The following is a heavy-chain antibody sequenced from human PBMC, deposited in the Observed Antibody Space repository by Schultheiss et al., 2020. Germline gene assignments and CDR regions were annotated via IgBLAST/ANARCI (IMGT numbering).Heavy chain of an antibody. CDR1: GGSVSSGSYY. J-gene: IGHJ4*02. V-gene: IGHV4-61*01. CDR3: ARDTSGWYDY. Sequence: SETLSLTCTVSGGSVSSGSYYWSWIRQPPGKGLEWIGYIYYSGSTYYNPSLKSRVTISVDTSKNQFSLKLSSVTAADTAVYYCARDTSGWYDYWGQGTLVTVSS. D-gene: IGHD6-19*01. CDR2: IYYSGST.